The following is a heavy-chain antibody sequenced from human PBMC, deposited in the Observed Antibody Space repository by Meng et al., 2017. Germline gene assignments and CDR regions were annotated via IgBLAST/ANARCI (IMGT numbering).Heavy chain of an antibody. J-gene: IGHJ4*02. Sequence: QVRRGQSGAGVKKLGSPWKVSCKASGGTFSSNAISWWRQAPGQGLEWMGGIIPIFGTENYAQKFQGRVTITADESTSTAYMELSSLRSEDTAVYYCASNDGTGDRTGGDYWGQGTLVTVSS. CDR1: GGTFSSNA. CDR3: ASNDGTGDRTGGDY. V-gene: IGHV1-69*01. CDR2: IIPIFGTE. D-gene: IGHD7-27*01.